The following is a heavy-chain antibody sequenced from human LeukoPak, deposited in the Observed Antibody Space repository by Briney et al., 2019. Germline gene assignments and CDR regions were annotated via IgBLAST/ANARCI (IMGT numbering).Heavy chain of an antibody. CDR1: GGSFSGYY. Sequence: SETLSLTCAVYGGSFSGYYWSWIRQPPGKGLEWIGEINHSGSTNYNPSLKSRVTITVDTSKNQFSLKLSSVTAADTAVYYCASLWPYQLSAFDIWGQGTMVTVSS. V-gene: IGHV4-34*01. CDR2: INHSGST. CDR3: ASLWPYQLSAFDI. D-gene: IGHD2-2*01. J-gene: IGHJ3*02.